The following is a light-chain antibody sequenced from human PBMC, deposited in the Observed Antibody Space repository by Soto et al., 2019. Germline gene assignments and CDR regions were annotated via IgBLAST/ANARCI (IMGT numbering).Light chain of an antibody. J-gene: IGKJ1*01. CDR3: QQSHSSLT. Sequence: EIVLTQSPGSLSLSPGERATLSCRASQSVSSTFFAWYQQRPGQAPRLLMYGASSRATGIPERFSGSGSGTDFTLTISRLEPEDFAVYYCQQSHSSLTFGQGTKVEIK. V-gene: IGKV3-20*01. CDR1: QSVSSTF. CDR2: GAS.